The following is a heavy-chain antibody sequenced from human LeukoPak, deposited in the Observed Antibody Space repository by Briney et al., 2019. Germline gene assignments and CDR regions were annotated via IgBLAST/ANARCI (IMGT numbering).Heavy chain of an antibody. Sequence: SETLSLTCTVSGGSISSYYWSWIRQPPGKGLEWIGYIYYSGSTNYNPFLKSRVTISVDTSKNQFSLKLSSVTAADTAVYYCARGSGYSYGLGYWGQGTLVTVSS. V-gene: IGHV4-59*01. J-gene: IGHJ4*02. CDR1: GGSISSYY. D-gene: IGHD5-18*01. CDR3: ARGSGYSYGLGY. CDR2: IYYSGST.